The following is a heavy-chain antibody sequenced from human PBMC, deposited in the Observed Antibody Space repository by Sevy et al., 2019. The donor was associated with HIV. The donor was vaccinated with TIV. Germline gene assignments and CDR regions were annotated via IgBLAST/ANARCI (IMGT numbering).Heavy chain of an antibody. CDR3: AREQIYYYGSSGYYYVDAFDI. D-gene: IGHD3-22*01. CDR1: GFTFSSYW. CDR2: IKQDGSEK. V-gene: IGHV3-7*01. J-gene: IGHJ3*02. Sequence: GGSLRLSCAASGFTFSSYWMSWVRQAPGKGLEWVANIKQDGSEKYYVDSVKGRFTISRDNAKNSLYLQMNSLRAEDTAVYYCAREQIYYYGSSGYYYVDAFDIWGQGTMVTVSS.